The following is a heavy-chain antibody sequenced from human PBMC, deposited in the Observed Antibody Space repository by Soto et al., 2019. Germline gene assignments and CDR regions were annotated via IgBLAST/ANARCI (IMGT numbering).Heavy chain of an antibody. D-gene: IGHD2-8*01. V-gene: IGHV1-69*02. CDR2: IIPVLGVE. CDR3: ASSTAGVYVFHD. J-gene: IGHJ4*02. CDR1: GDTFSRST. Sequence: QVQLVQSGAEVKNRGSSVKVSCKASGDTFSRSTISWVRQAPGQRLECMGRIIPVLGVENHAQNFQGRVTLTAHKSTSTAYLELSSLKSEDTAIYYCASSTAGVYVFHDWGQGTLVTVSS.